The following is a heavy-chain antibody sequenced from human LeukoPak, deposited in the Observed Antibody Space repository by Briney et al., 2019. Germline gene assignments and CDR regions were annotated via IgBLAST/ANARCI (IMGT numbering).Heavy chain of an antibody. CDR2: IHHTGST. CDR1: GGSISSGDFY. Sequence: PSETLSLTCAVSGGSISSGDFYWSWIRQPPGKGLEWIGYIHHTGSTYYNPSLKSRVTISVDTSKNQFSLKVTSVTAADTAVYYCARRGTLWKYWYFDLWGRGTLVTVSS. V-gene: IGHV4-30-4*01. D-gene: IGHD1-1*01. J-gene: IGHJ2*01. CDR3: ARRGTLWKYWYFDL.